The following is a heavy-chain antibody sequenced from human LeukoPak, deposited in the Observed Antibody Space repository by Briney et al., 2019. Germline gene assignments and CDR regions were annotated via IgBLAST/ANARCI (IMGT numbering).Heavy chain of an antibody. V-gene: IGHV1-8*01. CDR3: ARGYCSSTSCYDARP. Sequence: ASVKVSCKASGYTFTSYDINWVRQATGQGLEWMGWMNPNSGNTGYAQKFQGRVIMTRNTSISTAYMELSSLRSEDTAVYYCARGYCSSTSCYDARPWGQGTLVTVSS. CDR1: GYTFTSYD. D-gene: IGHD2-2*01. CDR2: MNPNSGNT. J-gene: IGHJ5*02.